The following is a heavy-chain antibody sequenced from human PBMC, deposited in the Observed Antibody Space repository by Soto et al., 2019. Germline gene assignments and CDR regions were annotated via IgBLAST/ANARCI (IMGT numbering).Heavy chain of an antibody. D-gene: IGHD2-15*01. J-gene: IGHJ4*02. CDR1: GYTFTSYH. V-gene: IGHV1-46*03. Sequence: QVQLVQSGAEVKKPGASVKVSCKASGYTFTSYHMHWVRQAPGQGLEWMGIINPSGGSTSYAQKLQGRVTMTRDTPTSTVYMELSSLRSEDTAVYYCAREMDLGYCSGGSCSCFDYWGQGTLVTVSS. CDR3: AREMDLGYCSGGSCSCFDY. CDR2: INPSGGST.